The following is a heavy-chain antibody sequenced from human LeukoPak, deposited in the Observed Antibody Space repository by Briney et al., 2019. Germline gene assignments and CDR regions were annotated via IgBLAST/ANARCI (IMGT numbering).Heavy chain of an antibody. CDR3: AIGRGPDGYNAGY. J-gene: IGHJ4*02. CDR1: GYTLTELS. Sequence: GASVKVSCKVSGYTLTELSMHWVRQAPGKGLEWMGGFDPEDGETIYAQKFQGRVTVTEDTSTDTAYMELSSLRSEDTAVYYCAIGRGPDGYNAGYWGQGTLVTVSS. V-gene: IGHV1-24*01. D-gene: IGHD5-24*01. CDR2: FDPEDGET.